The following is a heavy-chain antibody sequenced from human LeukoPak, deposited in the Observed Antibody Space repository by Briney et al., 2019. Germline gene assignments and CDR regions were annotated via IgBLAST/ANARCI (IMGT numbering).Heavy chain of an antibody. J-gene: IGHJ6*02. Sequence: ASETLSLTCAVYGGSFSGYYWSWIRQPPGKGLEWIGEINHSGSTNYNPSLKSRVTISADTSKNQFSLKLSSVTAADTAVYYCARMVNYYGYGMDVWGQGTTVTVSS. D-gene: IGHD3-22*01. CDR3: ARMVNYYGYGMDV. V-gene: IGHV4-34*01. CDR2: INHSGST. CDR1: GGSFSGYY.